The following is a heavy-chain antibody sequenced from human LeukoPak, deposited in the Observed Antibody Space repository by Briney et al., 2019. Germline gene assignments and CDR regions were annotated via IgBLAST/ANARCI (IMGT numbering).Heavy chain of an antibody. D-gene: IGHD2-2*01. J-gene: IGHJ4*02. CDR1: GFTFTSYY. V-gene: IGHV1-2*02. CDR2: INPSSGGT. CDR3: ARDLFDIVVVPAAETTPGY. Sequence: GGSLRLSCAASGFTFTSYYMHWVRQAPGQGLEWMGWINPSSGGTNYAQKFQGRVTMTRDTSISTAYMELSRLRSDDTAVYYCARDLFDIVVVPAAETTPGYWGQGTLVTVSS.